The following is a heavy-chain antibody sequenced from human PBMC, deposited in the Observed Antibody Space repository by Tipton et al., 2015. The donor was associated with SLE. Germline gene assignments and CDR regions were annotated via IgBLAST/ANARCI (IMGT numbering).Heavy chain of an antibody. V-gene: IGHV4-4*02. CDR3: TIGQGWLPDY. Sequence: TLSLTCTVSGGSISSNTWWNWVRQPPGMGLEWIGEIHHRGTTNYHPSLKSRVTISVDTSKNQFSLKLSSVTAADTAVYYCTIGQGWLPDYWGQGTLVTVSS. J-gene: IGHJ4*02. CDR1: GGSISSNTW. D-gene: IGHD5-24*01. CDR2: IHHRGTT.